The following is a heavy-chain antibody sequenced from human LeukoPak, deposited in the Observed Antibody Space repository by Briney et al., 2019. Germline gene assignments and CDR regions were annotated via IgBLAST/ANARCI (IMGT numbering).Heavy chain of an antibody. CDR3: TRDGSGWSDS. Sequence: GGSLRLSCVVSGFSLDIYWMSWVRQAPGKGPEWVANINQDGSEKYYVDSVKGRFSISRDNAKNSLYLQMNNLRAEDTAVYFCTRDGSGWSDSWGQGTLVTVSS. CDR1: GFSLDIYW. J-gene: IGHJ5*01. CDR2: INQDGSEK. D-gene: IGHD3-3*01. V-gene: IGHV3-7*01.